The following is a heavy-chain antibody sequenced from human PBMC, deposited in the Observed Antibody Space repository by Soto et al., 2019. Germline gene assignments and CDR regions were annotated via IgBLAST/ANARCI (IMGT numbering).Heavy chain of an antibody. D-gene: IGHD6-6*01. Sequence: GGSLRLSCAASGFSFSSYEMNWVRQAPGKGLEWVSYISSSGNTIYYTDSVKGRVTISVDTPKNQFSLKVNSMTAADTAVYYCARGGLAARKGRWFDPWGQGTLVTVSS. CDR2: ISSSGNTI. J-gene: IGHJ5*02. CDR3: ARGGLAARKGRWFDP. CDR1: GFSFSSYE. V-gene: IGHV3-48*03.